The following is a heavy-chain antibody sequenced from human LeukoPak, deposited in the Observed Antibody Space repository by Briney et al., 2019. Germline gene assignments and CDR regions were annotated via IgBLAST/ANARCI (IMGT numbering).Heavy chain of an antibody. CDR1: GFTFSSYW. D-gene: IGHD5-18*01. Sequence: PGGSLRLSCAASGFTFSSYWMNWVRQAPGKGLEWVSSISSSSSYIYYADSVKGRFTISRDNAKNSLYLQMNSLRAEDTAVYYCARATTAMEPFDYWGQGTLVTVSS. CDR2: ISSSSSYI. J-gene: IGHJ4*02. V-gene: IGHV3-21*01. CDR3: ARATTAMEPFDY.